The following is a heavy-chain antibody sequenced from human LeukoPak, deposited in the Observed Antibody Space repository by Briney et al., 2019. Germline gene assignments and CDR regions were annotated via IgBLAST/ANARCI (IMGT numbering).Heavy chain of an antibody. V-gene: IGHV1-8*01. J-gene: IGHJ5*02. CDR3: TRSRGRLGWFDP. Sequence: ASVKVSCKASGYTFTTHDINWVRQAPEQGLDWMGWMNPNSGNTGYAQKFQGRVTMTRNTSISIAYMELSSLRSEDTAVYYCTRSRGRLGWFDPWGQGTLVTVSS. D-gene: IGHD3-10*01. CDR2: MNPNSGNT. CDR1: GYTFTTHD.